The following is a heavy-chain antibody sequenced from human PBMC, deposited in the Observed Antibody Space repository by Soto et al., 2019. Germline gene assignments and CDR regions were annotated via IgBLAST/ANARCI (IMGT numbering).Heavy chain of an antibody. J-gene: IGHJ6*02. CDR3: ASGKGVGQQLGWNRGPVDYYYGMDV. CDR1: GFTFSSYA. D-gene: IGHD6-13*01. V-gene: IGHV3-30-3*01. CDR2: ISYDGSNK. Sequence: QVQLVESGGGVVQPGRSLRLSCAASGFTFSSYAMHWVRQAPGKGLEWVAVISYDGSNKYYADSVKGRFTISRDNSKNPLYLQINSLRAEDKAVYYCASGKGVGQQLGWNRGPVDYYYGMDVWGQGTTVTVSS.